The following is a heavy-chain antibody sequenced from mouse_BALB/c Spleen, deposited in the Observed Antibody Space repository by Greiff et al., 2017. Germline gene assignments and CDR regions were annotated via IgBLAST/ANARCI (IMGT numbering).Heavy chain of an antibody. V-gene: IGHV1S137*01. Sequence: VQLQQSGAELVRPGVSVKISCKGSGYTFTDYAMHWVKQSHAKSLEWIGVISTYYGDASYNQKFKGKATMTVDKSSSTAYMQLSSLTSEDSAVYFCARENYGYYAMDYWGQGTSVTVSS. D-gene: IGHD1-1*02. CDR1: GYTFTDYA. J-gene: IGHJ4*01. CDR2: ISTYYGDA. CDR3: ARENYGYYAMDY.